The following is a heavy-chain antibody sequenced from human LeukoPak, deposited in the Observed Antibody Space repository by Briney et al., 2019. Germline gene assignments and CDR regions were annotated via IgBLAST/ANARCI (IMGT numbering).Heavy chain of an antibody. Sequence: GGSLRLSCAASGFTFSSYAMHWVRQAPGKGLEYVSAISSNGGSTYYANSVKGRFTISRDNSKNTLYLQMGSLRAEDMAVYYCARTWQLDSWGQGTLVTVSS. D-gene: IGHD1-26*01. J-gene: IGHJ4*02. CDR2: ISSNGGST. CDR3: ARTWQLDS. V-gene: IGHV3-64*01. CDR1: GFTFSSYA.